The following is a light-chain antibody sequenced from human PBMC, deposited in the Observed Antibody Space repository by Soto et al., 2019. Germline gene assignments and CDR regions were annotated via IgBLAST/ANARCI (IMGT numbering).Light chain of an antibody. CDR2: GGS. Sequence: DIVMTQSPLSLPVTPGEPASISCRSSQSLLHSNGYNYLDWYLQKPGQSPQLLIYGGSNRASGVPDRFSGSGSGTDFTLKINRVEAEDVGVYFCMQCLQSPPTFGQGTKVEIK. J-gene: IGKJ1*01. V-gene: IGKV2-28*01. CDR3: MQCLQSPPT. CDR1: QSLLHSNGYNY.